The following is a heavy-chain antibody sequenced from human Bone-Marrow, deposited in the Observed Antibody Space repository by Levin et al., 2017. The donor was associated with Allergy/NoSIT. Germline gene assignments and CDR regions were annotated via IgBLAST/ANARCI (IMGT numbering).Heavy chain of an antibody. CDR1: GFTFTNFA. J-gene: IGHJ6*02. CDR3: AKDLVKKRPAPSYAMDV. CDR2: FSSSGGGT. D-gene: IGHD6-25*01. Sequence: QPGGSLRLSCAASGFTFTNFAMSWVRQAPGKGLEWVSAFSSSGGGTYYADSVKGRFTISRDIARNTLFLQMNSLTADDTAVYYCAKDLVKKRPAPSYAMDVWGQGTAVIVSS. V-gene: IGHV3-23*01.